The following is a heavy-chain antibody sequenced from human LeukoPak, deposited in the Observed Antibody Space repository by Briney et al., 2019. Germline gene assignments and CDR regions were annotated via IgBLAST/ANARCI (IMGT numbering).Heavy chain of an antibody. CDR3: ARDSELDAFDY. V-gene: IGHV3-7*01. D-gene: IGHD1-7*01. CDR1: GFTFSHFW. Sequence: GGSLRLSCAASGFTFSHFWMSWVRQAPGKGLEWVAYIKKTGSETYYVDSVKGRFTISRDNAKNSLYLQMNSLRAEDTAVYYCARDSELDAFDYWGQGTLVTVSS. CDR2: IKKTGSET. J-gene: IGHJ4*02.